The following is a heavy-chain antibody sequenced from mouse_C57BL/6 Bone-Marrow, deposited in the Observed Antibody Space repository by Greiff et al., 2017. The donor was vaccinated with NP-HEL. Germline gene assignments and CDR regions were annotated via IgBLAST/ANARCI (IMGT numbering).Heavy chain of an antibody. V-gene: IGHV5-12*01. CDR1: GFTFSDYY. Sequence: EVHLVESGGGLVQPGGSLKLSCAASGFTFSDYYMYWVRQTPEKRLEWVAYISNGGGSTYYPDTVKGRFTISRDNAKNTLYLQMSRLKSEDTAMYYCARHSDFSWFAYWGQGTLVTVSA. CDR2: ISNGGGST. D-gene: IGHD2-4*01. CDR3: ARHSDFSWFAY. J-gene: IGHJ3*01.